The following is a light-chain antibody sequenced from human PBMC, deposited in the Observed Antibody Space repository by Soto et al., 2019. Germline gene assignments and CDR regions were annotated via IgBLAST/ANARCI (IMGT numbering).Light chain of an antibody. CDR2: KAS. CDR3: QQLFIYPPT. Sequence: DIQMTQSPSTLSGSVGDRVTITCRASQTISSWLAWYQQKPGKAPKLLIYKASTLKSGVPSRFSGSGSGTDFTLTVSSLQPEDFATYYCQQLFIYPPTFGPGTKVDIK. CDR1: QTISSW. V-gene: IGKV1-5*03. J-gene: IGKJ3*01.